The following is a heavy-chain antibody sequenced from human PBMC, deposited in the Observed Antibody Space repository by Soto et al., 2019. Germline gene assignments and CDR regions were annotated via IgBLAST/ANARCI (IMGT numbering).Heavy chain of an antibody. CDR1: GFAVSSSY. D-gene: IGHD6-19*01. V-gene: IGHV3-53*02. CDR2: TYTDAST. CDR3: AKSSGSYVNNWLDP. J-gene: IGHJ5*02. Sequence: EVQLVETGGDLIQSGGSLRLSCAASGFAVSSSYMMWVRQAPGKGLECISVTYTDASTHYADSVKGRFTISRDNAKNTLYLQINSLRAEDTAIYYCAKSSGSYVNNWLDPWGQGTLVTVSS.